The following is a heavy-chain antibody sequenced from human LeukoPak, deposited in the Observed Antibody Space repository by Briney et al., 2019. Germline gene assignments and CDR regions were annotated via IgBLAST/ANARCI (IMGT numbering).Heavy chain of an antibody. CDR2: INSSGGST. D-gene: IGHD5-18*01. Sequence: ASVKVSCKASGYTFTSYYMHWVRQAPGQGLEWMGIINSSGGSTTYAQKFQGRVTMPRDTSTSTVYMELSSLRSEDTAVYYCARVLAYSYGSLYCFDYWGQGILVTVSS. CDR1: GYTFTSYY. CDR3: ARVLAYSYGSLYCFDY. V-gene: IGHV1-46*01. J-gene: IGHJ4*02.